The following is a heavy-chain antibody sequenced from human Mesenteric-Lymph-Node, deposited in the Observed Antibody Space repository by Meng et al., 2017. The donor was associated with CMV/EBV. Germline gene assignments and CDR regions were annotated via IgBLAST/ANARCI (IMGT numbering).Heavy chain of an antibody. CDR3: AKDGGGTWGWYFDL. J-gene: IGHJ2*01. CDR1: GFAFSHYG. CDR2: VRYDGGNE. Sequence: SGFAFSHYGMHWVRQAPGKGLEWVAFVRYDGGNEQYTESVKGRFTISKDNSGNTVYLQMNTLRAEDMARYYCAKDGGGTWGWYFDLWGRGTLVTVSS. D-gene: IGHD2-15*01. V-gene: IGHV3-30*02.